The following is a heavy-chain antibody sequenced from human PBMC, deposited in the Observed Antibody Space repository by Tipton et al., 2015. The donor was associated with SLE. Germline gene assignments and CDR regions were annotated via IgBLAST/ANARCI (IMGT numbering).Heavy chain of an antibody. D-gene: IGHD3-3*01. J-gene: IGHJ6*02. V-gene: IGHV3-23*03. Sequence: SLRLSCAASGFTFRSYAMSWVRQAPGKGLEWVSVTHRGGSSTYYADSVKGRFTISSDDSKNTLYLQMNSLRAEDTAVYYCAKSTDFWSGYKTGMDVWGQGTTVTVSS. CDR3: AKSTDFWSGYKTGMDV. CDR2: THRGGSST. CDR1: GFTFRSYA.